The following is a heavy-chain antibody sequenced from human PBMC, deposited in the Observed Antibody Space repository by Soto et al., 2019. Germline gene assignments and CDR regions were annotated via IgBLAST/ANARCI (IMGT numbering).Heavy chain of an antibody. CDR1: GYTFTSYY. J-gene: IGHJ4*02. D-gene: IGHD3-22*01. V-gene: IGHV1-46*01. CDR3: ARGRGYYDSSGYEAFDY. CDR2: INPSGGST. Sequence: ASVKVSCKASGYTFTSYYMHWVRQAPGQGLEWMGIINPSGGSTSYAQKFQGRVTMTRDTSTSTVYMELSSLRSEDTAVYYCARGRGYYDSSGYEAFDYWGQGTLGTVSS.